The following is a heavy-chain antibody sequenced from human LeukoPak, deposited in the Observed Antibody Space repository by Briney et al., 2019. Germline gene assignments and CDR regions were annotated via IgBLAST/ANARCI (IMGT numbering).Heavy chain of an antibody. CDR3: ASAGSGWYDY. J-gene: IGHJ4*02. CDR2: IWYDGSNK. V-gene: IGHV3-33*08. Sequence: GRSLRLSCAASGFTFSSYGMHWVRQAPGKGLEWVAVIWYDGSNKYYADSVKGRFTISRDNSKNTLYLQMNSLRAEDTAVYYCASAGSGWYDYWGQGTLVTVSS. CDR1: GFTFSSYG. D-gene: IGHD6-19*01.